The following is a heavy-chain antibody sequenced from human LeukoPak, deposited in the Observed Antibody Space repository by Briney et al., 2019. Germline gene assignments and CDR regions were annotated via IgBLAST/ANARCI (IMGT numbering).Heavy chain of an antibody. Sequence: GGSLRLSCAASGFTFSSYSMNWVRQAPGQGLEWVSYISSSSSTIYYADSVKGRFTISRDNAKNSLYLQMNSLRAEDTAVYYCAGYYYVSFDPWGQGTLVTVSS. CDR1: GFTFSSYS. D-gene: IGHD3-10*02. V-gene: IGHV3-48*01. CDR2: ISSSSSTI. J-gene: IGHJ5*02. CDR3: AGYYYVSFDP.